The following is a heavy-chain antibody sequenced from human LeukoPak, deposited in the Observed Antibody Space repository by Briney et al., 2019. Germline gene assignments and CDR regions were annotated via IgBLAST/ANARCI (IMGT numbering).Heavy chain of an antibody. CDR3: AREGASNGYHYGMDV. J-gene: IGHJ6*02. CDR1: GFTFSLYN. V-gene: IGHV3-30*04. D-gene: IGHD5-12*01. CDR2: ISFGGSPT. Sequence: GGSLRLSCAGSGFTFSLYNMHWVRQAPGKGLEWVALISFGGSPTYYADSVRGRFTVSRDNSKNTLFLQMSSLKAEDTAVYYCAREGASNGYHYGMDVWGQGTTVSVSS.